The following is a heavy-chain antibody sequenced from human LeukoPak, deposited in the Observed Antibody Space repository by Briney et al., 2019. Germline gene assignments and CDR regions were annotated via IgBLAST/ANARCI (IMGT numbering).Heavy chain of an antibody. CDR3: ARAPRYYDILTGSSFWFDP. CDR1: GGSISSYH. D-gene: IGHD3-9*01. V-gene: IGHV4-59*12. CDR2: ISNSGGT. Sequence: PSETLSLTCTVSGGSISSYHWSWIRQPPGKGLEWIGYISNSGGTNYNPSLKSRVTISEDTSKNHFSLKLSSVTAADTAAYYCARAPRYYDILTGSSFWFDPWGQGTLVTVSS. J-gene: IGHJ5*02.